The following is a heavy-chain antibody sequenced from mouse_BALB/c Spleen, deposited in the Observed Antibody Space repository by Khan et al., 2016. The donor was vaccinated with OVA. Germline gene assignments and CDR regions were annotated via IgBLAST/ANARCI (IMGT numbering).Heavy chain of an antibody. CDR2: ISYSGST. Sequence: EVQLQESGPGLVKPSQSLSLTCTVTGYSITSGYVWHCIRQFPGNTLEWMGYISYSGSTNYNPSLKRRISITRDKSKNQFFLQLNSVTTEDTATYYCARTARIKYWGQGTTLTVSS. V-gene: IGHV3-1*02. CDR3: ARTARIKY. J-gene: IGHJ2*01. CDR1: GYSITSGYV. D-gene: IGHD1-2*01.